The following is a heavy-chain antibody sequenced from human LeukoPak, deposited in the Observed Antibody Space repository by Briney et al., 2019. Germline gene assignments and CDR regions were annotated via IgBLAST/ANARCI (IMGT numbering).Heavy chain of an antibody. J-gene: IGHJ5*01. D-gene: IGHD6-19*01. CDR1: GFTVSSNY. CDR3: ARVWYSSGWFDY. Sequence: GGSLRLSCVASGFTVSSNYMSWVRQAPGKGLEWVSLIYSGDTTHYADSVKGRFTISRDNSKNTVYLQMNGLRAEDTAVYYCARVWYSSGWFDYWGQGTLVTVSS. V-gene: IGHV3-53*01. CDR2: IYSGDTT.